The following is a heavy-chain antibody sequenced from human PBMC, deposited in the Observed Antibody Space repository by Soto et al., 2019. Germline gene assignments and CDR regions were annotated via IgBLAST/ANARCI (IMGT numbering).Heavy chain of an antibody. J-gene: IGHJ4*02. V-gene: IGHV3-30-3*01. D-gene: IGHD2-15*01. CDR3: SREMGSVVVGGNYVDY. CDR1: GFTFSSYA. Sequence: QVQLVEYGGGVVQPGRSLRLSCAASGFTFSSYAMHWVRQAPGKGLEWVAVISYDGSNKYYADSVKGRFTISRDNSKNTLYLQMNSLRAEDTAVYYCSREMGSVVVGGNYVDYWGQGTLVTVSS. CDR2: ISYDGSNK.